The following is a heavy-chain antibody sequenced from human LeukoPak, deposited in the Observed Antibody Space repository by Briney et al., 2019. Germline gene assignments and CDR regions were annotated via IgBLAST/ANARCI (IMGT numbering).Heavy chain of an antibody. J-gene: IGHJ6*03. CDR2: IYHGGST. Sequence: GTLSLTCAVSGGSISTTDWWSWVRQPPGKGLEWIGQIYHGGSTNYNPSLKSRVTISVDTSKNQFSLKLSSVTAADTAVYYCARQVYSYNYYMDVWGKGTTVTVSS. CDR1: GGSISTTDW. CDR3: ARQVYSYNYYMDV. V-gene: IGHV4-4*02.